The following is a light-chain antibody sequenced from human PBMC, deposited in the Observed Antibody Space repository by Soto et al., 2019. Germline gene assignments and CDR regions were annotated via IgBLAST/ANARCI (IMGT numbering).Light chain of an antibody. J-gene: IGKJ4*01. CDR1: QSVDID. Sequence: EIVLTQSPGTLSVSPGESLPLSCRASQSVDIDLAWYQQKPGQAPRLLIYGASTRATDMPGRFRGSGAGAEFTLTISSLQSEDSAVYYCQQYRGWPRTFGEGTKVDIK. V-gene: IGKV3D-15*01. CDR2: GAS. CDR3: QQYRGWPRT.